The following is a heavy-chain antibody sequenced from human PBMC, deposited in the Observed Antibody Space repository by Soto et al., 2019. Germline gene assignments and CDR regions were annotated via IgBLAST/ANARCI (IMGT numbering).Heavy chain of an antibody. CDR2: INPNSGGR. Sequence: DSVKVSCKASGYTFTGYYMHWVRQAPGQGLEWMGWINPNSGGRNYAQKFQGWVTMTRDTSISTAYMELSRLRSDDTAVYYCARDRGRTRYFCWSSYYFSYGMGGSGKGTTVPVSS. CDR1: GYTFTGYY. J-gene: IGHJ6*04. V-gene: IGHV1-2*04. CDR3: ARDRGRTRYFCWSSYYFSYGMGG. D-gene: IGHD3-9*01.